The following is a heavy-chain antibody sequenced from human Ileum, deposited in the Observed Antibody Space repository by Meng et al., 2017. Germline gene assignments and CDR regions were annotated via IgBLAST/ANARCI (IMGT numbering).Heavy chain of an antibody. D-gene: IGHD3-10*01. Sequence: GESLKISCAVSGLTFRKYAMHWVRQAPGKGLEWVAVISYDGTYKNYADSVKGRFTISRDSSKNTVDLQMNSLRPEDSAVYYCARERNYYASGTSYAAFDLWGQGTLVTVSS. CDR1: GLTFRKYA. V-gene: IGHV3-30*01. CDR2: ISYDGTYK. CDR3: ARERNYYASGTSYAAFDL. J-gene: IGHJ4*02.